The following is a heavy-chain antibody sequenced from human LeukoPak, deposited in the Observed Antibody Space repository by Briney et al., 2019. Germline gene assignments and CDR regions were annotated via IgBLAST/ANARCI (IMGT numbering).Heavy chain of an antibody. CDR2: IYYSGST. CDR1: GGSISSYY. Sequence: PSETLSLTCTVSGGSISSYYWSWIRQPPGKGLEWIGYIYYSGSTNYNPSLKSRVTISVDTSKNQFSLKLSSVTAADTAVYYCASYCGGDCYSSLDAFDIWGQGTMVTVSS. J-gene: IGHJ3*02. D-gene: IGHD2-21*02. CDR3: ASYCGGDCYSSLDAFDI. V-gene: IGHV4-59*01.